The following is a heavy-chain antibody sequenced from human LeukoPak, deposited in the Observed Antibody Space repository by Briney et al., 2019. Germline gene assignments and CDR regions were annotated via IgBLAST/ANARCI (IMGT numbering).Heavy chain of an antibody. CDR1: GYTFTGDY. J-gene: IGHJ6*03. Sequence: ASVSVSCTASGYTFTGDYMRWVRQAPGQGLEWMGWINPNSGGTNYAQKFQGRVTMTRDTSISTAYMELSRLRSDDTAVYYCARKSLGYCSSTSCYGSMDVWGKGTTVTVSS. V-gene: IGHV1-2*02. CDR2: INPNSGGT. D-gene: IGHD2-2*01. CDR3: ARKSLGYCSSTSCYGSMDV.